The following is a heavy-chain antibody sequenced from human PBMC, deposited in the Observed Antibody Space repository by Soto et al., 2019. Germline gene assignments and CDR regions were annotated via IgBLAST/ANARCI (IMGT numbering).Heavy chain of an antibody. CDR3: AKDLKQQTPHGRYYGIDV. CDR1: GFTFSSYG. V-gene: IGHV3-30*18. D-gene: IGHD6-13*01. J-gene: IGHJ6*02. CDR2: ISYDGSNK. Sequence: QVQLVESGGGVVQPGRSLRLSCAASGFTFSSYGMHWVRQAPGKGLEWVAVISYDGSNKYYADSVKGRFTISRDNSKNTLYLQMNRLRAEDTAVYYCAKDLKQQTPHGRYYGIDVWGQGTTVTVSS.